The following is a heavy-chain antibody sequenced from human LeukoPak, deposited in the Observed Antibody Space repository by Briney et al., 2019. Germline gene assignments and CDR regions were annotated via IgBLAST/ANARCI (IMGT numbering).Heavy chain of an antibody. D-gene: IGHD3-22*01. CDR3: ARDLSGYYDSSGYYPDY. J-gene: IGHJ4*02. CDR1: GYTFTSYG. V-gene: IGHV1-18*01. CDR2: ISAYNGNT. Sequence: ASVKVSCKASGYTFTSYGISWVRQAPGQGLEWMGWISAYNGNTNYAQKLQGRVTMTTDTSTSTAYMELRSLRSDDTAVYYCARDLSGYYDSSGYYPDYWGQGTLVTVSS.